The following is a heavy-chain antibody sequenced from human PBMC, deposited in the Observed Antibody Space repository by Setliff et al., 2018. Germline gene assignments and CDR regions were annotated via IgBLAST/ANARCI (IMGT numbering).Heavy chain of an antibody. CDR3: ARDNPIVGATDY. CDR2: INHSGST. V-gene: IGHV4-34*01. CDR1: GGSFSDYY. J-gene: IGHJ4*02. D-gene: IGHD1-26*01. Sequence: PSETLSLTCTVYGGSFSDYYWGWVRQPPGKGLEWIGEINHSGSTNYNPSLKSRVTISVDTSKNQFSLNLSSVTAADTAVYFCARDNPIVGATDYWGQGILVTVSS.